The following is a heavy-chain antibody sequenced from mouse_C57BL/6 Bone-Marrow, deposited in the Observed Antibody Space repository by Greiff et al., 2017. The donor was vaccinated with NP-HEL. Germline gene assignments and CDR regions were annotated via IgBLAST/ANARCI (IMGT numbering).Heavy chain of an antibody. CDR1: GYAFTNYL. J-gene: IGHJ4*01. Sequence: QVQLQQSGAELVRPGTSVKVSCKASGYAFTNYLIEWVKQRPGQGLEWIGVINPGSGGTNYNEKFKGKATLTADKSSSTAYMQLSSLTSEDSAVYFCARTITTVVWDYAMDYWGQGTSVTVSS. D-gene: IGHD1-1*01. CDR2: INPGSGGT. V-gene: IGHV1-54*01. CDR3: ARTITTVVWDYAMDY.